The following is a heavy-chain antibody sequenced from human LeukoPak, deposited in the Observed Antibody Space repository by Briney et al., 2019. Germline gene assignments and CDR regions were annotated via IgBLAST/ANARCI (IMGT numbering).Heavy chain of an antibody. Sequence: GGSLRLSCAASGFTFSSSTMNWVRQAPGKGLEWVSSITRDPYMYYADSVKGRFTISRDNSKNTLYLQMNSLRAEDTAVYYCAKASRITIFGVAPDYWGQGTLVTVSS. J-gene: IGHJ4*02. V-gene: IGHV3-21*04. CDR2: ITRDPYM. D-gene: IGHD3-3*01. CDR3: AKASRITIFGVAPDY. CDR1: GFTFSSST.